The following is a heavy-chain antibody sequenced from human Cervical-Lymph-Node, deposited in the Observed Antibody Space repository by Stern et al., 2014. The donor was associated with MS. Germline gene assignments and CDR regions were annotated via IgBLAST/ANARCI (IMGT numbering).Heavy chain of an antibody. CDR3: ARASERSGYYPDYFQY. D-gene: IGHD3-22*01. V-gene: IGHV1-69*01. CDR1: GGTFSNYA. CDR2: LIIIFDTA. J-gene: IGHJ1*01. Sequence: VHLVESGPEVKKPGSSVKVSCKASGGTFSNYAISWVRQAPGQGLEWMGGLIIIFDTANYAQKFQGRVTISADESTSTAYMELSSLRSEDTAVYYCARASERSGYYPDYFQYWGPGTPVTVSS.